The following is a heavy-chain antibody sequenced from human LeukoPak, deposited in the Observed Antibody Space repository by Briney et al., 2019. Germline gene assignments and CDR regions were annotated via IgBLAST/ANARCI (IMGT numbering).Heavy chain of an antibody. D-gene: IGHD3-22*01. CDR2: ISSSSSYM. CDR3: ARDSNNYYFGYFDY. V-gene: IGHV3-21*01. J-gene: IGHJ4*02. Sequence: GGSLRLSCAASGFTFNTYSMNWVRQAPGKGLEWVSCISSSSSYMYYADSVRGRFTISRDNAKRSLYLQMNSLRAEDTAIYYCARDSNNYYFGYFDYWGQGTLVTVSS. CDR1: GFTFNTYS.